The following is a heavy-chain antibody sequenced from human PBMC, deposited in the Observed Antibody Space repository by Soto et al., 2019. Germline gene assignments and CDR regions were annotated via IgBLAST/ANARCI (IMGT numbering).Heavy chain of an antibody. CDR3: AKISYGDYGRYFDY. V-gene: IGHV3-30*18. J-gene: IGHJ4*02. D-gene: IGHD4-17*01. CDR1: GFTFSSYG. Sequence: HPGGSLRLSCAASGFTFSSYGMHWVRQAPGKGLEWVAVISYDGSNKYYADSVKGRFTISRDNSKNTLYLQMNSLRAEDTAVYYCAKISYGDYGRYFDYWGQGTLVTVSS. CDR2: ISYDGSNK.